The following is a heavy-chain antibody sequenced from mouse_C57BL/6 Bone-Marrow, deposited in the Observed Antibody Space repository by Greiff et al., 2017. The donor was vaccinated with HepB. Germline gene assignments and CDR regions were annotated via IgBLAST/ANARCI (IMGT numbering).Heavy chain of an antibody. Sequence: QVQLQQPGAELVKPGASVKLSCKASGYTFTSYWMHWVKQRPGQGLEWIGMIHPNSGSTNYNEKFKSKAILTVDKSSSTAYMQLSSLTSEDSAVYYCARSVVATFDAMDYWGQGTSVTVSS. CDR2: IHPNSGST. J-gene: IGHJ4*01. D-gene: IGHD1-1*01. V-gene: IGHV1-64*01. CDR1: GYTFTSYW. CDR3: ARSVVATFDAMDY.